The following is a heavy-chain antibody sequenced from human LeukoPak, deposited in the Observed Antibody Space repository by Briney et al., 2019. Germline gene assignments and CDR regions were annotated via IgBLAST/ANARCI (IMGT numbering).Heavy chain of an antibody. J-gene: IGHJ4*02. D-gene: IGHD2-21*02. CDR2: IYYSGSI. V-gene: IGHV4-39*01. Sequence: SQTLSLTCTVAGGSLNSSSYYWGWIRQPPGKGLEWIVGIYYSGSIYYNPSLKRPFTIFVATSKNQCSLTLNSVTTAATAVYYCARSQATAMVSDYWGQGTLVTVSS. CDR3: ARSQATAMVSDY. CDR1: GGSLNSSSYY.